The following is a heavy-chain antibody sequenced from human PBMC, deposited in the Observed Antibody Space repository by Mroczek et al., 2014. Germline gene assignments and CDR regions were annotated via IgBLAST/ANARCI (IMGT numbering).Heavy chain of an antibody. CDR1: GGSISSYY. V-gene: IGHV4-59*01. CDR2: IYYSGST. CDR3: ARGGYCSGGSCSVNGNWFDP. Sequence: QVQLQESGPGLVKPSETLSLTCTVSGGSISSYYWSWIRQPPGKGLEWIGYIYYSGSTNYNPSLKSRVTISVDTSKNQFSLKLSSVTAADTAVYYCARGGYCSGGSCSVNGNWFDPGAREPGHRLL. D-gene: IGHD2-15*01. J-gene: IGHJ5*02.